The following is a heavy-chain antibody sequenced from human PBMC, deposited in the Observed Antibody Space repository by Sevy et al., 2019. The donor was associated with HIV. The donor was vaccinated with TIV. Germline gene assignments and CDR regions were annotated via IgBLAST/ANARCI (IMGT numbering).Heavy chain of an antibody. Sequence: GGSLRLSCAASGFTFSSYSMNWVRQAPGKGLEWVSYISSSSSTIYYADSVKGRFTISRDNAKNSLYLQMNSLREEDRTVYYCAREGSIAVAGSPLHWFDPRGQGTLVTVSS. D-gene: IGHD6-19*01. CDR1: GFTFSSYS. CDR2: ISSSSSTI. J-gene: IGHJ5*02. V-gene: IGHV3-48*02. CDR3: AREGSIAVAGSPLHWFDP.